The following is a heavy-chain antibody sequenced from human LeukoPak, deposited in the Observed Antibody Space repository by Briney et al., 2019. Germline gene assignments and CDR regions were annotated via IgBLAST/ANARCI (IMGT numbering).Heavy chain of an antibody. CDR1: GYTFTSYG. CDR2: ISAYNGNT. V-gene: IGHV1-18*01. D-gene: IGHD6-19*01. CDR3: ARVLYSSSGWYVTGYYYYYYMDV. Sequence: ASVKVSCNASGYTFTSYGISWVRQAPGQGLEWMGWISAYNGNTNYAQKLQGRVTMTTDTSTSTAYMELRSLRSDDTAVYYCARVLYSSSGWYVTGYYYYYYMDVWGKGTTVTISS. J-gene: IGHJ6*03.